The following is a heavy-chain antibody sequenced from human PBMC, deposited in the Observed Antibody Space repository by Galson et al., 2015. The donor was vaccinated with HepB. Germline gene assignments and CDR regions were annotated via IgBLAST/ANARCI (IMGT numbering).Heavy chain of an antibody. J-gene: IGHJ6*03. D-gene: IGHD2/OR15-2a*01. CDR3: ARGIEYPVWYYYYMDV. CDR1: GGTFSSYA. CDR2: IIPILGIA. Sequence: SVKVSCKASGGTFSSYAISWVRQAPGQGLEWMGGIIPILGIANYAQKFQGRVTITADKSTSTAYMELSSLRSEDTAVYYCARGIEYPVWYYYYMDVWGKGTTVTVSS. V-gene: IGHV1-69*10.